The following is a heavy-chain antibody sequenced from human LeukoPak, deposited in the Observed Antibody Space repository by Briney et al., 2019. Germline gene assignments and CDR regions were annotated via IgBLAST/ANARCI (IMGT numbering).Heavy chain of an antibody. CDR2: INPSGGST. V-gene: IGHV1-46*01. Sequence: ASVKVSCKASGYTFTSYYMHWVRQAPGQGLEWMGIINPSGGSTSYAQKFQGRVTMTRDTSISTAYMELSRLTSDDTAVYYCARGKAGTFYYWGQGTLVTVSS. CDR3: ARGKAGTFYY. J-gene: IGHJ4*02. D-gene: IGHD6-13*01. CDR1: GYTFTSYY.